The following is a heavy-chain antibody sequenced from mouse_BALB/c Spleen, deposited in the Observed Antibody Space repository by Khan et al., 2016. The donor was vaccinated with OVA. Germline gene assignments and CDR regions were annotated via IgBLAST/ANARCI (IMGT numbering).Heavy chain of an antibody. D-gene: IGHD1-1*01. J-gene: IGHJ2*01. CDR1: GYSFTGYF. CDR2: INPHIGET. Sequence: VQLKQSGPELVKPGASVKISCKASGYSFTGYFMNWVMQSHGKSLEWIGRINPHIGETFYNQKFKGKATLTVDESSSTAHMELRSLASEDSAVYYCARIYRSDFDYWGQGTTLKVSS. CDR3: ARIYRSDFDY. V-gene: IGHV1-20*02.